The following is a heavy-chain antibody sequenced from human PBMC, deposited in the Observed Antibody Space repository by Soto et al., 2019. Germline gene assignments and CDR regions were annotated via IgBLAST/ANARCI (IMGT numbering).Heavy chain of an antibody. D-gene: IGHD1-26*01. J-gene: IGHJ4*02. CDR1: GFTFTNAD. V-gene: IGHV3-33*01. CDR3: ASKERGPVGLDY. CDR2: IWYEGSKE. Sequence: QVHLVESGGGVVQPGRSLRLSCAASGFTFTNADMHWVRQAPGQGLEWVAFIWYEGSKEYYADSVKGRFTVSRDNSKNTLYLQMNSLRAEDTAVYYCASKERGPVGLDYWGLVTLVTVAA.